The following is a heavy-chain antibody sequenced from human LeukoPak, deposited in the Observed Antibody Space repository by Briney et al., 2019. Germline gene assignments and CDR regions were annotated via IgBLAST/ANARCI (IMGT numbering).Heavy chain of an antibody. J-gene: IGHJ4*02. CDR2: IIPILGIA. Sequence: GASVTVSCKASGGTFSSYAISWVRQAPGQGLEWMGRIIPILGIANYAQKFQGRVTITADKSTSTASMELSSLRSEDTAVYYCARVTVGAPGDWGQGTLVTVSS. D-gene: IGHD1-26*01. CDR1: GGTFSSYA. V-gene: IGHV1-69*04. CDR3: ARVTVGAPGD.